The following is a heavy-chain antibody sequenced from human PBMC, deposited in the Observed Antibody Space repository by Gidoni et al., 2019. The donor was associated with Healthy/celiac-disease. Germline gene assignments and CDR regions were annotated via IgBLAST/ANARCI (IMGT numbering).Heavy chain of an antibody. CDR3: AKEENPLAVAGIYYYYGMDV. J-gene: IGHJ6*02. CDR1: GFTFDDYT. D-gene: IGHD6-19*01. Sequence: EVQLVESGGVVVQSGGSLRLSCAASGFTFDDYTMHGVRQAPGKGLELVSLISWDGGSTYYADSVKGRFTISRDNSKNSLYLQMNSLRTEDTALYYCAKEENPLAVAGIYYYYGMDVWGQGTTVTVSS. V-gene: IGHV3-43*01. CDR2: ISWDGGST.